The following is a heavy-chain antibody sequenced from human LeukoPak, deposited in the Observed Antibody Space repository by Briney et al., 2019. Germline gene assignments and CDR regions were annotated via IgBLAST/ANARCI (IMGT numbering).Heavy chain of an antibody. V-gene: IGHV4-34*01. CDR2: INHSGSP. J-gene: IGHJ4*02. D-gene: IGHD3-10*01. CDR1: GGSFSGYY. CDR3: ANLLRDGSGSSYDY. Sequence: SETLSLTCAVYGGSFSGYYWSWIRQPPGKGLEWIGEINHSGSPNYNPSLKSRVTISVDTSKNQFSLKLSSVTAADTAVYYCANLLRDGSGSSYDYWGQGTLVTVSS.